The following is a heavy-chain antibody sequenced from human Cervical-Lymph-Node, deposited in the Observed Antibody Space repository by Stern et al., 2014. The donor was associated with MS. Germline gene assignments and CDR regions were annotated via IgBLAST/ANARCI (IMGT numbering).Heavy chain of an antibody. D-gene: IGHD3-16*01. CDR1: GFTFSSYA. CDR3: AKSVYDYVWGGGGWDI. V-gene: IGHV3-23*04. J-gene: IGHJ3*02. CDR2: ISGSGGST. Sequence: VQLVESGGGLVQPGGSLRLSCAASGFTFSSYAMSWVRQAPGKGLEWVSDISGSGGSTYYADSVKGRFTISRDNSKNTLYLQMNSLRAEDTAVYYCAKSVYDYVWGGGGWDIWGQGTMVTVSS.